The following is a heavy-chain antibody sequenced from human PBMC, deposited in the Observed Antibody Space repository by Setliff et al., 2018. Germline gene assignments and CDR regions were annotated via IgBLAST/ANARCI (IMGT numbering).Heavy chain of an antibody. Sequence: GESLKISCVGSGFTFGTYTMNWIRQAPGKGLEWVSSISRDSLHIHYADSLKGRFTISRDNAEDSLYLQMNSLRAEDTAVYFCARSENCYATHCSPYDYWGQGALVTVSS. V-gene: IGHV3-21*01. CDR3: ARSENCYATHCSPYDY. CDR1: GFTFGTYT. CDR2: ISRDSLHI. D-gene: IGHD2-15*01. J-gene: IGHJ4*02.